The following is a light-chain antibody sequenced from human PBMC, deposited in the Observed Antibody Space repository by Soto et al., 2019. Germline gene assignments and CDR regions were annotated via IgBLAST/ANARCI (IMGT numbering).Light chain of an antibody. CDR3: QQFHSFSPT. Sequence: DIPMTQSPSTLSASVGDRVTITCRASQGISSWLAWYQQKPGKAPKLLIYKASSLESGVPSRFSGSGSGTEFTLTISSLQPDDFATYYCQQFHSFSPTFGQGTKVEIK. CDR2: KAS. V-gene: IGKV1-5*03. J-gene: IGKJ1*01. CDR1: QGISSW.